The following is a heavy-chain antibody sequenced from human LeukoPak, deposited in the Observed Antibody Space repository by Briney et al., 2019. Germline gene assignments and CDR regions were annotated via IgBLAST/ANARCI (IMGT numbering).Heavy chain of an antibody. CDR2: ISYDGSNK. J-gene: IGHJ3*02. V-gene: IGHV3-30*04. D-gene: IGHD3-10*01. CDR3: AKGLLWFGAFDI. CDR1: GFTFSSYA. Sequence: PGGSLRLSCAASGFTFSSYAMHWVRQAPGKGLEWVAVISYDGSNKYYADSVKGRFTISRDNSKNTLYLQMNSLRAEDTAVYYCAKGLLWFGAFDIWGQGTMVTVSS.